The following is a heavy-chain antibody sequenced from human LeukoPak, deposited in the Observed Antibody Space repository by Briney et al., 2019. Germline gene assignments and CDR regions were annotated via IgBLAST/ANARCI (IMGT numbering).Heavy chain of an antibody. D-gene: IGHD5-12*01. CDR2: IHYSGNS. Sequence: SETLSLTCNVSGGSITNSYWNWIRQPPGKGLEWIGYIHYSGNSNYNSFLKSRVTISVDTSKNQFSLNLNSVTAADTAMYYCARDGQFGGYRGFWYFDPWGRGTLVTVSS. CDR3: ARDGQFGGYRGFWYFDP. CDR1: GGSITNSY. V-gene: IGHV4-59*01. J-gene: IGHJ2*01.